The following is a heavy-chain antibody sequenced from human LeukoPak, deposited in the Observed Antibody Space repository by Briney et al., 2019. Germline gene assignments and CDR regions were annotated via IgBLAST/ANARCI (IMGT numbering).Heavy chain of an antibody. Sequence: ASVKVSCKAAGYTFTSYYMHWVRQAPGQGLEWMGIINPSGGSTSHAQKFQGRVTMTSDTSTSTVYMELSSLRSDDTAVYYCARRNDTLTGFAAYYFDYWGQGTLATVSS. CDR3: ARRNDTLTGFAAYYFDY. J-gene: IGHJ4*02. D-gene: IGHD3-9*01. CDR2: INPSGGST. CDR1: GYTFTSYY. V-gene: IGHV1-46*01.